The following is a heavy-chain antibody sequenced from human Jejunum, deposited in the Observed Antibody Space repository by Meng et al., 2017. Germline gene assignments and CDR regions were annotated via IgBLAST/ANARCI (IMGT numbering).Heavy chain of an antibody. CDR2: VWPSGAT. CDR1: GVSTTAPFY. Sequence: QVTVHGSGPGLVKPSGTLSLTCTVSGVSTTAPFYWTWIRQAPGKGLEWIGEVWPSGATYYNPSLSSRITISIDTSNNQFSLEVAFLTAADTAVYYCARAIRERYFDSWGQGTLVTVSS. CDR3: ARAIRERYFDS. J-gene: IGHJ4*02. V-gene: IGHV4-4*02. D-gene: IGHD1-14*01.